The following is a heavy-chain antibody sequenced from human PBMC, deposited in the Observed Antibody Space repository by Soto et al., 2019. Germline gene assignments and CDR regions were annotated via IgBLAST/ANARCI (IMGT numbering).Heavy chain of an antibody. D-gene: IGHD2-15*01. J-gene: IGHJ6*02. V-gene: IGHV4-59*01. CDR1: GASISSYY. CDR2: IYESGSS. Sequence: QVQLQESGPGLAKPSETLSLTCTVSGASISSYYWYWIRQPPGKGLERIGYIYESGSSNYNPSLKGSVFMSVDSSKNQFSLKLSSVSAADTAVYYCAKDRRVTYCSGGSCYGGYYGMDVWGQGATVTVSS. CDR3: AKDRRVTYCSGGSCYGGYYGMDV.